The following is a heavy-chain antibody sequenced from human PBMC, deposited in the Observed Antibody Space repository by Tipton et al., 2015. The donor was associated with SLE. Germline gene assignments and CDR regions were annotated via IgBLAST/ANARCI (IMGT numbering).Heavy chain of an antibody. D-gene: IGHD2-21*02. CDR3: ARGMVTWRGAIIGVDV. V-gene: IGHV4-59*08. J-gene: IGHJ6*02. Sequence: TLSLTCFVSGGSMSSYYWNWIRQPPGKGLEWIGYIYYTGRTDYNPSPSLKSRVTISIDPAKNQFSLKLTSVTAADTAVYYCARGMVTWRGAIIGVDVWGQGTTVNVSS. CDR2: IYYTGRT. CDR1: GGSMSSYY.